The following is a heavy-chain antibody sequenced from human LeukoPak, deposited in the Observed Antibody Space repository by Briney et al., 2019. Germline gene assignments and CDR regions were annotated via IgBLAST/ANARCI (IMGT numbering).Heavy chain of an antibody. V-gene: IGHV4-59*01. CDR2: IYYSGST. Sequence: SGTLSLTCTVSGGSISSYYWSWIRQPPGKGLEWIGYIYYSGSTNYNPSLKSRVTISVDTSKNQFSLKLSSVTAADTAVYYCARGNTAMVAYYFDYWGQGTLVTVSS. J-gene: IGHJ4*02. CDR1: GGSISSYY. CDR3: ARGNTAMVAYYFDY. D-gene: IGHD5-18*01.